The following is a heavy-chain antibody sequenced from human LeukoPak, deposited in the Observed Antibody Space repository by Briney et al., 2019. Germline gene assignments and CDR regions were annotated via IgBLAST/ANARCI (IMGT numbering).Heavy chain of an antibody. J-gene: IGHJ4*02. Sequence: GGSLRLSCAASGFTFSSYAMSWVRKAPGKGLEWVSAISGSGGSTYYADSVKGRFTISRDNSKNTLYLQMNSLRAEDTAVYYCAKVGGPDYYESSGYREYYFDYWGQGTLVTVSS. V-gene: IGHV3-23*01. CDR3: AKVGGPDYYESSGYREYYFDY. CDR1: GFTFSSYA. D-gene: IGHD3-22*01. CDR2: ISGSGGST.